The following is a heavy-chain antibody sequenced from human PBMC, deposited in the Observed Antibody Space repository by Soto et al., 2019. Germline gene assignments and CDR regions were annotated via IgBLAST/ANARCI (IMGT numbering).Heavy chain of an antibody. Sequence: PGGSLRLSCAASGFTFSSYAMHWVRQAPGKGLEWVAVISYDGSNKYYAGSVKGRFTISRDNSKNTLYLQMNSLRAEDTAVYYCARDWLNDYWGQGTLVTVSS. CDR3: ARDWLNDY. V-gene: IGHV3-30-3*01. CDR1: GFTFSSYA. D-gene: IGHD3-10*01. J-gene: IGHJ4*02. CDR2: ISYDGSNK.